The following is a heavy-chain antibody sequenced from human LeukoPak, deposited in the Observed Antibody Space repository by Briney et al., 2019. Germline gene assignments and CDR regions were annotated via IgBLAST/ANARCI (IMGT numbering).Heavy chain of an antibody. J-gene: IGHJ5*02. CDR3: ARDQDILTGFDNWFDP. V-gene: IGHV1-18*01. D-gene: IGHD3-9*01. CDR1: GYTFTSYG. CDR2: ISAYNGNT. Sequence: ASVKVSCKASGYTFTSYGISWVRQAPGQGLEWMGWISAYNGNTNYAQKLQGRVTMTTDTSTSTAYMELRSLRSDDTAVYYCARDQDILTGFDNWFDPWGQGTLVTVSS.